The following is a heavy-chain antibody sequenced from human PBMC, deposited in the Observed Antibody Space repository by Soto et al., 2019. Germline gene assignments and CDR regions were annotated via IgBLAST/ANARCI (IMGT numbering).Heavy chain of an antibody. Sequence: SETLSLTCTVSGGSISSGDYYWSWIRQPPGKGLEWIGYIYYSGSTYYNPSLKSRVTISVDTSKNQFSLKLSSVTAADTAVYYCARDRIYGSGSYYNVNYYYYGMDVWGQGTTVTVSS. D-gene: IGHD3-10*01. CDR1: GGSISSGDYY. J-gene: IGHJ6*02. CDR3: ARDRIYGSGSYYNVNYYYYGMDV. V-gene: IGHV4-30-4*01. CDR2: IYYSGST.